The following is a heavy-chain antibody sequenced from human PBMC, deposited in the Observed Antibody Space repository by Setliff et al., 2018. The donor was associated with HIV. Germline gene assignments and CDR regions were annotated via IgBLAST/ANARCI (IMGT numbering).Heavy chain of an antibody. CDR2: IYYSGST. CDR1: GDSISSSSYY. Sequence: SETLSLTWTVSGDSISSSSYYWGWIRQPPGKGLEWIGSIYYSGSTYYNPSLKSRVIISVDTSKNQFSLKLSSVTAADTAVYYCARTTSTYYDFWSGYSGADAFDIWGQGTMVTVSS. V-gene: IGHV4-39*01. CDR3: ARTTSTYYDFWSGYSGADAFDI. D-gene: IGHD3-3*01. J-gene: IGHJ3*02.